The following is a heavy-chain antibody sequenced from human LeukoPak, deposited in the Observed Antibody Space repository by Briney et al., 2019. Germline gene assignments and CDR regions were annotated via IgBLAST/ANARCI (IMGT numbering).Heavy chain of an antibody. CDR1: GYTFTSYG. CDR3: ARDQITMVRGPDGYYYYGMDV. D-gene: IGHD3-10*01. Sequence: GASVKVSCKASGYTFTSYGISWVRQAPGQGLEWMGWISAYNGNTNYAQKLQGRVTMTTDTSTSAAYMELRSLRSDDTAVYYCARDQITMVRGPDGYYYYGMDVWGQGTTVTVSS. CDR2: ISAYNGNT. J-gene: IGHJ6*02. V-gene: IGHV1-18*01.